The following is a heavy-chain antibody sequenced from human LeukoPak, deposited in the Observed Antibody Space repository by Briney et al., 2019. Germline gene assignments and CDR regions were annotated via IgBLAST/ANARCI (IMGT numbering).Heavy chain of an antibody. D-gene: IGHD5/OR15-5a*01. CDR2: IRYSGST. V-gene: IGHV4-39*01. Sequence: SETLSLTCNVSGGSISSNTYIWSWIRRPPGKELEWIGSIRYSGSTHYNPSLKSRVTISVDTSKNQFSLNLSSLTGADTAVYYCATSDTVSTYNWFDPWGQGTLVTVS. J-gene: IGHJ5*02. CDR1: GGSISSNTYI. CDR3: ATSDTVSTYNWFDP.